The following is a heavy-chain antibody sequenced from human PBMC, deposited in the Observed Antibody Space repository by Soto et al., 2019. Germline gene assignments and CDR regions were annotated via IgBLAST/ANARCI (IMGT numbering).Heavy chain of an antibody. J-gene: IGHJ4*02. Sequence: EVQLVESGGGLVQPGGSLRLSCAASGFTFSSYWMHWVRQAPGKGLVWVSRINRDGSSTSYADSEKGRFTISRDNAKNTMYLPMNSLRAEDTAVYYCVRTSLVVAAATREDYWGQGTLVTVSS. CDR1: GFTFSSYW. D-gene: IGHD2-15*01. CDR2: INRDGSST. CDR3: VRTSLVVAAATREDY. V-gene: IGHV3-74*01.